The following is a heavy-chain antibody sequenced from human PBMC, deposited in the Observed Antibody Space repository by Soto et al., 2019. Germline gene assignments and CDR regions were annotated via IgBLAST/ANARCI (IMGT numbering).Heavy chain of an antibody. Sequence: SVGSLRLSCAASGFSFTNFAMSWVRQARGKGLEWVAGIGASGDITWYADSVKGRLSISRDNSKNTLYLQLNSLRFEDTAVYYCAKDDFTDRGDDYFDYWGPGTLVTVSS. J-gene: IGHJ4*02. CDR2: IGASGDIT. D-gene: IGHD2-21*02. CDR1: GFSFTNFA. CDR3: AKDDFTDRGDDYFDY. V-gene: IGHV3-23*01.